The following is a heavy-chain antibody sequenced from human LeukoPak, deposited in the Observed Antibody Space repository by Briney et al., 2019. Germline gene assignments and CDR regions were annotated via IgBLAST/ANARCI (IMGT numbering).Heavy chain of an antibody. CDR1: GFTFSSYG. J-gene: IGHJ4*02. V-gene: IGHV3-30*18. D-gene: IGHD4-17*01. CDR2: ISNDGSDK. CDR3: AKLLNDYGDYYFDY. Sequence: GGSLRLSCAASGFTFSSYGIYWVRQAPGKGLEWMALISNDGSDKYYADSVKGRFTISRDNSKNTLYLQMNSLRAEDTAVYYCAKLLNDYGDYYFDYWSQGTLVTVSS.